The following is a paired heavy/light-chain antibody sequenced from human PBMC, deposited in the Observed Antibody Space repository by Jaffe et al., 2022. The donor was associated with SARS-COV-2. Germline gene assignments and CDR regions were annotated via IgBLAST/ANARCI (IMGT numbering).Light chain of an antibody. CDR1: QSILYSSNSKNY. J-gene: IGKJ1*01. CDR2: WAS. CDR3: QQYYSTPWT. Sequence: DIVMTQSPDSLAVSLGERATINCKSSQSILYSSNSKNYLAWYQQKPGQPPRLLIYWASTRESGVPDRFSGSEFGTDFTLTITSLQAEDVAVYYCQQYYSTPWTFGQGTKVEI. V-gene: IGKV4-1*01.
Heavy chain of an antibody. CDR2: IGVGSTTI. J-gene: IGHJ5*02. V-gene: IGHV3-48*01. CDR3: ARMYYYDGTIS. CDR1: GFTFSRYS. Sequence: EVQLVESGGGLVQPGGSLRLSCAASGFTFSRYSMIWVRQAPGKGLEWVSYIGVGSTTIYYANSVKGRFTISRDNAKNSLYLQMNGLSAGDTAVYYCARMYYYDGTISWGQGTLVTVSS. D-gene: IGHD3-22*01.